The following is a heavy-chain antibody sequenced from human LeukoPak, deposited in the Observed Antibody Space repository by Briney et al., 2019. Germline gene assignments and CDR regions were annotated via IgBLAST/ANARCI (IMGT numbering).Heavy chain of an antibody. CDR2: IYHSGST. CDR1: GYSISSGYY. CDR3: ARDGYSYGYLYWYFDL. J-gene: IGHJ2*01. Sequence: SETLSLTCAVSGYSISSGYYWGWIRPPPGKGLEWIGSIYHSGSTYYNPSLKSRVTISVDTSKNQFSLKLSSVTAADTAVYYCARDGYSYGYLYWYFDLWGRGTLVTVSS. V-gene: IGHV4-38-2*02. D-gene: IGHD5-18*01.